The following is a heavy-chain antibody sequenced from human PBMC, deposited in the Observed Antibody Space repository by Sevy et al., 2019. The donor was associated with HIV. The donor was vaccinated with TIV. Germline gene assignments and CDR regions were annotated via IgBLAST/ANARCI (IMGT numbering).Heavy chain of an antibody. CDR1: GFTFGDYA. V-gene: IGHV3-49*03. CDR2: IRSKAYGGTT. Sequence: GGSLRLSCTASGFTFGDYAMSWFRQAPGKGLEWVGFIRSKAYGGTTEYAESGKGRITISRDDSKSIAYLQMNSLKTEDTAVYYCTRVVVLMVYAISAFDYWGQGTLVTVSS. J-gene: IGHJ4*02. CDR3: TRVVVLMVYAISAFDY. D-gene: IGHD2-8*01.